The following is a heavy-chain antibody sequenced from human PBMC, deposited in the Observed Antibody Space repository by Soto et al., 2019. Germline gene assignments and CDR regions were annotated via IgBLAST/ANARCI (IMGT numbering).Heavy chain of an antibody. CDR2: MNPNSGNT. D-gene: IGHD2-15*01. V-gene: IGHV1-8*01. CDR3: ATLGYCSGGSCYRALYYYYMDV. Sequence: ASVKVSCKASGYTFTSYDINWVRQATGQGLEWMGWMNPNSGNTGYAQKFQGRVTMTRNTSISTAYMELSSLRSEDTAVYYCATLGYCSGGSCYRALYYYYMDVWGKGTTVTVSS. J-gene: IGHJ6*03. CDR1: GYTFTSYD.